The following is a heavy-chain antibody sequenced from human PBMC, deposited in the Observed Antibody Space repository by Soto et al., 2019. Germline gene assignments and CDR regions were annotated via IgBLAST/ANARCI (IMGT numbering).Heavy chain of an antibody. Sequence: PGESLKISCKGSGYSFTSYWIGWVRQMPGKGLEWMGIIYPGDSDTRYSPSFQGQVTISADKSISTAYLQWSSLKASDTATYYCATLDGGSSSSERYFDYWGQGTLVTVSS. CDR3: ATLDGGSSSSERYFDY. CDR2: IYPGDSDT. J-gene: IGHJ4*02. CDR1: GYSFTSYW. D-gene: IGHD6-6*01. V-gene: IGHV5-51*01.